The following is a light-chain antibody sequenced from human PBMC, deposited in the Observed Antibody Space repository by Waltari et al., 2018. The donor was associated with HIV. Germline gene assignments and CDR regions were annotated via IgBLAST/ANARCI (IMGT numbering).Light chain of an antibody. J-gene: IGLJ2*01. CDR3: QVWDIRSDSVV. CDR1: KIGGES. CDR2: DDS. V-gene: IGLV3-21*04. Sequence: SYVLTQPPSVSVAPGETATITCGGNKIGGESVHWYQQKPGQAPVLVIYDDSDRPSGIPERLSASNSGNTATLTISRVEAGDEADYYCQVWDIRSDSVVFGGGTKLTVL.